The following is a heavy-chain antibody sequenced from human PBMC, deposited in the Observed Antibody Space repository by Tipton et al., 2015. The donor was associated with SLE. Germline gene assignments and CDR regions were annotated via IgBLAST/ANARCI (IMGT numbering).Heavy chain of an antibody. CDR3: ARKTVWDFDY. J-gene: IGHJ4*02. CDR2: ISGSGTNT. V-gene: IGHV3-23*01. CDR1: GFTFSNYA. Sequence: SLRLSCAASGFTFSNYAMSWVRQAPGKGLEWVSSISGSGTNTYYADPVKGRFTISRDNAKNSLYLQMNSLRAEDTAVYYCARKTVWDFDYWGQGTLVTVSS. D-gene: IGHD1-1*01.